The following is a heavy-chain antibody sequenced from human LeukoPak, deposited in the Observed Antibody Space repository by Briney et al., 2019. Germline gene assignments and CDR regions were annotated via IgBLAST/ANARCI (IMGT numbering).Heavy chain of an antibody. CDR1: GGSISSSTHC. V-gene: IGHV4-39*01. CDR2: MYYSGNT. Sequence: KPSETLSLTCTVSGGSISSSTHCWSWVRQPPGKGLEWIGCMYYSGNTYYSSSLKGRVTISLDTPKNQFSLKLSSVTAADTAVYYCAGRYCSGGSCYSDNWFDPWGQGTLVTVSS. D-gene: IGHD2-15*01. CDR3: AGRYCSGGSCYSDNWFDP. J-gene: IGHJ5*02.